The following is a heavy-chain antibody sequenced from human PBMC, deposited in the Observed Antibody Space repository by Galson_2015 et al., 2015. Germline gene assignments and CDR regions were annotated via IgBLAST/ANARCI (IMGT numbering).Heavy chain of an antibody. D-gene: IGHD6-19*01. V-gene: IGHV4-34*01. Sequence: SETLSLTCTVYGESFNGSYWSWIRQPPGKRLEWIGEINHSGGTNYNPPLKSRVTMSVQTSKNQFSLKLRSVTAPDTAVYYCARDLYDRGWPHAFDIWGQGTFLTVSS. CDR2: INHSGGT. CDR3: ARDLYDRGWPHAFDI. J-gene: IGHJ3*02. CDR1: GESFNGSY.